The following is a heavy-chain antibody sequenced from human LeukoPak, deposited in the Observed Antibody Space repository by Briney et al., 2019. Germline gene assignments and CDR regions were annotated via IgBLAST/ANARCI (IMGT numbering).Heavy chain of an antibody. Sequence: GGSLRLSCAASGFTFSNYNMNWVRQAPGKGLEWVSYISSSSSTIYYADSVKGRFTISRDNSKITVYLQMNSLRAEDTAVYYCAKPHYSGSGSYPREDYWGQGTLVTVSS. CDR1: GFTFSNYN. V-gene: IGHV3-48*01. D-gene: IGHD3-10*01. CDR2: ISSSSSTI. CDR3: AKPHYSGSGSYPREDY. J-gene: IGHJ4*02.